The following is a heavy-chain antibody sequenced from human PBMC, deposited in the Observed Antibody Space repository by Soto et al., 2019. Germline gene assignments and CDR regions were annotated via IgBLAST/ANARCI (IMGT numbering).Heavy chain of an antibody. V-gene: IGHV1-46*01. J-gene: IGHJ4*02. CDR3: ASWNVVLDY. CDR2: LNPSGSTT. D-gene: IGHD1-1*01. CDR1: GYSFTNYY. Sequence: QVQLVQSGAEVKKPGASVKVSCKTSGYSFTNYYVHWVRQAPGQGLEWMGILNPSGSTTVFAQKFQGRVTMTRDTSTSTVYMELSSLRSEDTAVYYCASWNVVLDYWGQGTLVTVSS.